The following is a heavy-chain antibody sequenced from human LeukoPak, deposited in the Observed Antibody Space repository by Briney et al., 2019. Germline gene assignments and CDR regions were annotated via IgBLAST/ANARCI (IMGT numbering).Heavy chain of an antibody. D-gene: IGHD5-24*01. J-gene: IGHJ4*03. CDR3: ARGATISETGYFDF. Sequence: PSETLSLTCTVSGGSITSSTYYWGWIRQSPGKGLEWIAEIDHRGDINYNPSVKSRVTISVDTSKNQFSLKVRSLSAADTAVYYCARGATISETGYFDFWGQGTLVTVSS. CDR1: GGSITSSTYY. CDR2: IDHRGDI. V-gene: IGHV4-39*07.